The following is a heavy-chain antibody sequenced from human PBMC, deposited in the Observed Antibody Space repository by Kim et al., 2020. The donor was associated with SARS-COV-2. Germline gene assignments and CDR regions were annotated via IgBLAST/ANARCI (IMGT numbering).Heavy chain of an antibody. V-gene: IGHV1-3*01. CDR1: GYTFTSYA. CDR3: ARDLAAADLDPWFDP. Sequence: ASVKVSCKASGYTFTSYAMHWVRQAPGQRLEWMGWINAGNGNTKYSQKFQGRVNITRDTSASTAYMELSSLRSEDTAVYYCARDLAAADLDPWFDPWGQGTLVTVSS. D-gene: IGHD6-13*01. J-gene: IGHJ5*02. CDR2: INAGNGNT.